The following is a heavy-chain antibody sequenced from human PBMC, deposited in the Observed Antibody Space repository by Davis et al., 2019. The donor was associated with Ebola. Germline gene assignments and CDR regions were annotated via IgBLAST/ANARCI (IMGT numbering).Heavy chain of an antibody. CDR1: GFISRSYW. Sequence: VGSLRLSCSASGFISRSYWMSWVRQAPGKGLEWVPSLKQDGSTKDYVSSVKGRFTISRDNAKNSLSLQMSSLRGEDTAVYYCARAIVGSSTFYFDNWGQGTLVAVSS. V-gene: IGHV3-7*01. CDR2: LKQDGSTK. D-gene: IGHD1-26*01. CDR3: ARAIVGSSTFYFDN. J-gene: IGHJ4*02.